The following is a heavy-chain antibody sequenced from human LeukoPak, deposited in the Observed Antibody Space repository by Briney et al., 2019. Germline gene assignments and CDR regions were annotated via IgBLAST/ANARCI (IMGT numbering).Heavy chain of an antibody. CDR3: ARSPGTRSAFDI. Sequence: SVKVSCKASGGTFNNYGVFWVRQAPGQGLEWMGGIIPIFEVTSYAHKFRDRVTFTADESTSTAYMELSSLRSEDTAVYYCARSPGTRSAFDIWGQGTMVTVSS. CDR2: IIPIFEVT. CDR1: GGTFNNYG. D-gene: IGHD4-17*01. V-gene: IGHV1-69*13. J-gene: IGHJ3*02.